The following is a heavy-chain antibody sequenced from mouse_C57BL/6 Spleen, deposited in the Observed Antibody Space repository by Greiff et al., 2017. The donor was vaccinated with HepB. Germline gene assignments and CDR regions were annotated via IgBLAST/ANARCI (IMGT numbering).Heavy chain of an antibody. CDR1: GYTFTDYE. D-gene: IGHD1-1*01. V-gene: IGHV1-15*01. Sequence: QVQLQQSGAELVRPGASVTLSCKASGYTFTDYEMHWVKQTPVHGLEWIGAIDPETGGTAYNQKFKGKAILTADKSSSTAYMELRSLTSEDSAVYYCTSFYGSRAMDYWGQGTSVTVSS. J-gene: IGHJ4*01. CDR2: IDPETGGT. CDR3: TSFYGSRAMDY.